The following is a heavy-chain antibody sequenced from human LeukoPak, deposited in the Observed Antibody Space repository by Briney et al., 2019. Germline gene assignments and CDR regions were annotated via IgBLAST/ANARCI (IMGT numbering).Heavy chain of an antibody. Sequence: ASVKVSCKASGYTFTSYGISWVRQAPGQGLEWMGWISAYNGNTNYAQKLQGRVTMTTDTSTSTAYMELRSLRSEDTAVYYCAIPYYYDSSAQPGDAFDIWGQGTMVTVSS. CDR2: ISAYNGNT. J-gene: IGHJ3*02. V-gene: IGHV1-18*01. D-gene: IGHD3-22*01. CDR1: GYTFTSYG. CDR3: AIPYYYDSSAQPGDAFDI.